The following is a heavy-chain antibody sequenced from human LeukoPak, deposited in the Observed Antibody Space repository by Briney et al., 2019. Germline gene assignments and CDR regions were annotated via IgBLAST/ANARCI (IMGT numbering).Heavy chain of an antibody. Sequence: SETLSLTCAVYGGSFSGYYWSWIRQPPGKGLEWIGEINHSGSTNYNPSLKSRVTISVDTSKNQFSLKLSSVTAADTAVYYCARGTLVGATSYYYYGMDVWGQGTTVTVSS. CDR2: INHSGST. J-gene: IGHJ6*02. V-gene: IGHV4-34*01. CDR3: ARGTLVGATSYYYYGMDV. CDR1: GGSFSGYY. D-gene: IGHD1-26*01.